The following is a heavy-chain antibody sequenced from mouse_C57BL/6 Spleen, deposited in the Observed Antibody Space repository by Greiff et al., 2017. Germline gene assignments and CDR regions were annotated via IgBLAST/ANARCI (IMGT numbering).Heavy chain of an antibody. J-gene: IGHJ4*01. CDR1: GFNIKDYY. Sequence: VQLKESGAELVKPGASVKLSCTASGFNIKDYYMHWVKQRTEQGLEWIGRIDPEDGETKYAPKFPGKATITADTSSNTAYLQLSSLTSEDTAVYYCASISSYDYDGAMDYWGQGTSVTVSS. D-gene: IGHD2-4*01. CDR3: ASISSYDYDGAMDY. V-gene: IGHV14-2*01. CDR2: IDPEDGET.